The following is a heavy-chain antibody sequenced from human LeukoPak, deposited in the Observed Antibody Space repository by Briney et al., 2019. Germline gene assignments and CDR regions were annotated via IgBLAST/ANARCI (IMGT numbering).Heavy chain of an antibody. D-gene: IGHD2-2*01. Sequence: GGSLRLSCAASGFTFSSYSMNWVRQAPGKGLEWISYISRSGSTIYYADSVKGRFTISRDNAKNSLSLQTNSLRDEDTAVYYCARDRGYCSSTNCYLYYFDYWGQGTLVTVSS. J-gene: IGHJ4*02. CDR3: ARDRGYCSSTNCYLYYFDY. V-gene: IGHV3-48*02. CDR1: GFTFSSYS. CDR2: ISRSGSTI.